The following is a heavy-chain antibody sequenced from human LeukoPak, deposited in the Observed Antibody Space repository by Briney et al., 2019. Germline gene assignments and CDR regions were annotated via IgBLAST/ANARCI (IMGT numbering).Heavy chain of an antibody. J-gene: IGHJ4*02. V-gene: IGHV4-34*01. CDR2: INHSGST. D-gene: IGHD5-24*01. Sequence: PSETLSLTCAVYGGSFSGYYWSWIRQPPGKGLEWIGEINHSGSTNYNPSLKSRVTISVDTSKNQFSLKLSSVTAADTAVYYCATARGDGYNGGFDYWGQGTLVTVSS. CDR3: ATARGDGYNGGFDY. CDR1: GGSFSGYY.